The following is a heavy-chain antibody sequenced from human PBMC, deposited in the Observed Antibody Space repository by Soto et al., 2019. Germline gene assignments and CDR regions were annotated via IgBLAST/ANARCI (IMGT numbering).Heavy chain of an antibody. V-gene: IGHV1-69*08. CDR1: GGPFSSYH. Sequence: QVQLVQSGAEVKKPGSSVKISCKASGGPFSSYHISWVRQAPGQGLEWVGRIIPILGRANNAQHFQGRVTITAVTSTNTAYMELSSLTSEDTAVYYCAIVGGTTSSNWFDPWCHGTLVTVSS. CDR2: IIPILGRA. J-gene: IGHJ5*02. CDR3: AIVGGTTSSNWFDP. D-gene: IGHD2-2*01.